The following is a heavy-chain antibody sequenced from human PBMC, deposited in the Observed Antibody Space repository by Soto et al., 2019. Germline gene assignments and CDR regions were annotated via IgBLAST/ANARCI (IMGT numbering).Heavy chain of an antibody. CDR3: ARGRLTIQQGFDT. Sequence: QVQLQESGPGLVKPSQTLSLTCTVSNDSITSGRYYWSWIRQVPGKGLEWIGYIYSSGNPYYNPSLKGRISISLDASNNQFALTVTSVNVADSAIYFCARGRLTIQQGFDTWGQGIRVTVSS. V-gene: IGHV4-31*03. CDR1: NDSITSGRYY. J-gene: IGHJ3*02. CDR2: IYSSGNP. D-gene: IGHD1-1*01.